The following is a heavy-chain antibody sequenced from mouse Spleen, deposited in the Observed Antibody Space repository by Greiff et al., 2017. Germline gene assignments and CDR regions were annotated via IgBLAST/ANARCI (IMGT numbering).Heavy chain of an antibody. CDR3: ARGYSSGPFDY. J-gene: IGHJ2*01. Sequence: QVQLQQPGAELVMPGASVKLSCKASGYTFTSYWMHWVKQRPGQGLEWIGEIDPSDSYTNYNQKFKGKATLTVDKSSSTAYMQLSSLTSEDSAVYYCARGYSSGPFDYWGQGTTLTVSS. CDR1: GYTFTSYW. V-gene: IGHV1-69*01. CDR2: IDPSDSYT. D-gene: IGHD3-2*02.